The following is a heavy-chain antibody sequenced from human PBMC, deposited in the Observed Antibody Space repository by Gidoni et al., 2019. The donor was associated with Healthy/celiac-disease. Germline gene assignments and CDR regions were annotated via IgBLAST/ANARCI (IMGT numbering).Heavy chain of an antibody. D-gene: IGHD3-3*01. J-gene: IGHJ4*02. CDR3: ARGGFLEWSLFDY. Sequence: EVQLVESGGGLVKPGGSLRLSCAASGFTFSSYSMNWVRQAPGKGLEWVSSISSSSSYIYYADSVKGRVTISRDNAKNSLYLQMNSLRAEDTAVYYCARGGFLEWSLFDYWGQGTLVTVSS. CDR2: ISSSSSYI. V-gene: IGHV3-21*01. CDR1: GFTFSSYS.